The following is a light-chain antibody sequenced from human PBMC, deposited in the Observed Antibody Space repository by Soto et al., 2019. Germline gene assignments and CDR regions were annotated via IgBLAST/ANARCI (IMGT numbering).Light chain of an antibody. J-gene: IGKJ2*01. Sequence: IQMTQSPSSLSASLGDRVTITCRASQRITTYLNWYQQKPGNAPNLLITTSGTLQRGVPSRFSGSGSGTDFTLTITSLQREDFATYFCQQTYSTPYTFGQGTKLEIK. CDR2: TSG. CDR1: QRITTY. CDR3: QQTYSTPYT. V-gene: IGKV1-39*01.